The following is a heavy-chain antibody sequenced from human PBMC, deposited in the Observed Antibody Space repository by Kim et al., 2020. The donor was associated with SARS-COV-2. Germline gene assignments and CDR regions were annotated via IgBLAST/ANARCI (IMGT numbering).Heavy chain of an antibody. Sequence: KGRFTISRDDSKNTLYLQMNSLKTEDTAVYYCTTAGYCSGGSCYSAAFDIWGQGTMVTVSS. V-gene: IGHV3-15*01. CDR3: TTAGYCSGGSCYSAAFDI. J-gene: IGHJ3*02. D-gene: IGHD2-15*01.